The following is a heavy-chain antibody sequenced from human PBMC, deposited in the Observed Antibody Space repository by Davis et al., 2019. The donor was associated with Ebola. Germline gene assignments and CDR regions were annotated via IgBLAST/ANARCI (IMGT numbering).Heavy chain of an antibody. CDR1: GGYISGYY. CDR2: LYHGGGT. CDR3: AREGLIGVADY. D-gene: IGHD2/OR15-2a*01. J-gene: IGHJ4*02. Sequence: SETLSLTCTVSGGYISGYYWSWIRQPPGKGLEWIGNLYHGGGTNYSPSLKSRLTISVDTSKNQFSLKLSSVTAADTAVYYCAREGLIGVADYWGQGTLVTVSS. V-gene: IGHV4-59*12.